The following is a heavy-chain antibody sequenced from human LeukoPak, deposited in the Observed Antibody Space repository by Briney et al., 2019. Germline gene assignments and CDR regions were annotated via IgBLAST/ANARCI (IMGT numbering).Heavy chain of an antibody. V-gene: IGHV4-59*01. Sequence: PSETLSLTCTVSGGSISRYYWSWIRQPPGKGLEWIGYIYYSGSTNYNPSLKSRVTISVDTSKNQFSLKLRSVTAADTAVYYCARVTGYMIEDYFDYWGQGTLVTVSS. CDR3: ARVTGYMIEDYFDY. CDR1: GGSISRYY. J-gene: IGHJ4*02. CDR2: IYYSGST. D-gene: IGHD3-22*01.